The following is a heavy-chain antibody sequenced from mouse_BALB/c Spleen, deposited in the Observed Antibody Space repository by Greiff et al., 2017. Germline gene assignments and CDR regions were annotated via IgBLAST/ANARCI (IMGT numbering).Heavy chain of an antibody. CDR1: GYSITSGYY. J-gene: IGHJ4*01. V-gene: IGHV3-6*02. D-gene: IGHD1-2*01. Sequence: EVKLLESGPGLVKPSQSLSLTCSVTGYSITSGYYWNWIRQFPGNKLEWMGYISYDGSNNYNPSLKNRISITRDTSKNQFFLKLNSVTTEDTATYYCARDHYYGHYYAMDYWGQGTSVTVSS. CDR2: ISYDGSN. CDR3: ARDHYYGHYYAMDY.